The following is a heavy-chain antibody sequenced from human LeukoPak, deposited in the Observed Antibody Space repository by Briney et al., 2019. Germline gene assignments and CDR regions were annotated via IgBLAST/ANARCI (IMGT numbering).Heavy chain of an antibody. V-gene: IGHV4-59*11. CDR1: GGSISSHY. CDR3: ARVVWFGEFTPDYFDY. CDR2: IYYSGST. Sequence: PSETLSLTCTVSGGSISSHYWSWLRQPPGKGLEWIGYIYYSGSTNYNPSLKSRVTISVDTSKNQFSLKLSSVTAADTAVYYCARVVWFGEFTPDYFDYWGQGTLVTVSS. J-gene: IGHJ4*02. D-gene: IGHD3-10*01.